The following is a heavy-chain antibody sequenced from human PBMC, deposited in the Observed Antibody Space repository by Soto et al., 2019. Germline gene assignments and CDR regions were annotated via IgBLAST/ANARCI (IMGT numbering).Heavy chain of an antibody. J-gene: IGHJ6*02. CDR1: GYSFTNYW. Sequence: GESLKISCKGSGYSFTNYWITWVRQMPGKGLEWMGRIDPSDSYTNYSPSFQGHVTISADRSISTAYLQWSSLKASDTAMYYCARAGVVLPDAMGGYYYYAMDVWGQGTTVTVSS. V-gene: IGHV5-10-1*01. D-gene: IGHD2-2*01. CDR3: ARAGVVLPDAMGGYYYYAMDV. CDR2: IDPSDSYT.